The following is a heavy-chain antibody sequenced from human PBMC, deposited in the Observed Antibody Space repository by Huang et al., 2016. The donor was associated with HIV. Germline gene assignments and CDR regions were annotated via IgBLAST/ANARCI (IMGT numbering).Heavy chain of an antibody. Sequence: QVHLVQSGAEVKKPGSSVKVSCKASGDSFTSLPINWVGQAPGQGLEWMGVRVPMLVSATDEQKFRGRVTISADESTSTAYMELSRLRSDDTAMYYCATSTPMLGESGGWSGKVVITENVPYVDWGQGTLVTVSS. CDR3: ATSTPMLGESGGWSGKVVITENVPYVD. CDR1: GDSFTSLP. J-gene: IGHJ4*02. D-gene: IGHD3-22*01. CDR2: RVPMLVSA. V-gene: IGHV1-69*01.